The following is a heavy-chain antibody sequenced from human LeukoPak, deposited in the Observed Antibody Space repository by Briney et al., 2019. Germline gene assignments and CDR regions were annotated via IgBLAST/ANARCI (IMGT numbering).Heavy chain of an antibody. CDR3: VLKYYDILTGHDLNFDY. J-gene: IGHJ4*02. V-gene: IGHV1-18*01. CDR2: ISAYNGKT. D-gene: IGHD3-9*01. CDR1: GYTFTSYG. Sequence: GASVKVSCKASGYTFTSYGISWVRQAPGQGVEWMGWISAYNGKTNYAQKLQGRVTMTTDTSTSTAYMELRSLRSDDTAVYYCVLKYYDILTGHDLNFDYWGQGTLVTVSS.